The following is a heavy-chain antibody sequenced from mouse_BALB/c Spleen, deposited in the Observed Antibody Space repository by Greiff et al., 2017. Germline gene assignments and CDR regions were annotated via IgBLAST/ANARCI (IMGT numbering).Heavy chain of an antibody. CDR2: ISTGGGST. D-gene: IGHD2-4*01. CDR3: ARNDDYDGSYFDY. CDR1: GFTFSSYI. V-gene: IGHV5-12-2*01. J-gene: IGHJ2*01. Sequence: EVQLQQSGGGLVQPGGSLKLSCAASGFTFSSYIMSWVRQTPEKRLEWVAYISTGGGSTYYPDNVKGRFTISRDNAKNTLYLQMSSLKSGDTAMYYCARNDDYDGSYFDYWGQGTTLTVSA.